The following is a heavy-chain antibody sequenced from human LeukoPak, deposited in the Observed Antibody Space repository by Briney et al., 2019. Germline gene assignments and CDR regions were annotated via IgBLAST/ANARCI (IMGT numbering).Heavy chain of an antibody. D-gene: IGHD3-22*01. J-gene: IGHJ4*02. CDR2: ISSSSSTI. CDR3: ARTPDYDSSGYQYYFDY. V-gene: IGHV3-48*04. Sequence: GGSLRLSCAASGFTFSSYSMNWVRQAPGKGLEWVSYISSSSSTIYYADSVKGRFTISRDNAKNSLYLQMNSLRAEDTAVYYCARTPDYDSSGYQYYFDYWGQGTLVTVSS. CDR1: GFTFSSYS.